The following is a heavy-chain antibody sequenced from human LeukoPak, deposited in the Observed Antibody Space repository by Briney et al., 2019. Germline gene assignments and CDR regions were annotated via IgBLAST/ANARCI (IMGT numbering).Heavy chain of an antibody. CDR3: ARHGFYGRIYSGWFDP. D-gene: IGHD4-17*01. V-gene: IGHV4-39*01. CDR1: GGSISSSNYY. Sequence: SETLSLTCTVSGGSISSSNYYWGWIRQPPGKGLEWIGSLYYSGSTYSASTYYNPSLRSRVTISVDTSKSQFSLKLSSVTAADTAVYYCARHGFYGRIYSGWFDPWGQGTLVAVSS. J-gene: IGHJ5*02. CDR2: LYYSGSTYSAST.